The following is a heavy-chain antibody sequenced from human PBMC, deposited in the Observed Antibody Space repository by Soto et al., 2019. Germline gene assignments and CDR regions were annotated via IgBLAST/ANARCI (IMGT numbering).Heavy chain of an antibody. CDR1: GGSISSGDYY. Sequence: SETLSLTYTVSGGSISSGDYYWNWIRQPPGKGLEWIGYIYYSGSTYYNPSLKSRVTISVDTSKNRFSLKLSSVTAADTAVYFCARAGAAYFYYYGVDVWGQGTTVTVSS. CDR3: ARAGAAYFYYYGVDV. J-gene: IGHJ6*02. V-gene: IGHV4-30-4*01. CDR2: IYYSGST. D-gene: IGHD6-13*01.